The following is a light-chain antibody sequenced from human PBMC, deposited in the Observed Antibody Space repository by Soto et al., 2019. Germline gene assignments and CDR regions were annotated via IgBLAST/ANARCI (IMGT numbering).Light chain of an antibody. CDR1: QSVSSS. CDR2: SAS. Sequence: IALTQSPGTLSLSPGERATLSCRASQSVSSSLAWYQQKPGQAPRLLIYSASNRATGVPDRFSGSGSGTDFTLTLSRLEPEDFAVFYCQQYGSSPYTFDPGTKLEFK. CDR3: QQYGSSPYT. J-gene: IGKJ2*01. V-gene: IGKV3-20*01.